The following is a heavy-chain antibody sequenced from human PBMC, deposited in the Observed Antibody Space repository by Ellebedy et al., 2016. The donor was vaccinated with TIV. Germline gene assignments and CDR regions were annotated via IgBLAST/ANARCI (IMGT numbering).Heavy chain of an antibody. D-gene: IGHD7-27*01. V-gene: IGHV3-74*01. CDR1: GFTFSSYC. CDR2: IHSDGIST. J-gene: IGHJ4*02. CDR3: ARDHPLGIENFDY. Sequence: GESLKISCAASGFTFSSYCKHLFRQAPGKGPVWVSRIHSDGISTSYADSVKGRFTISRDNAKNTLYLRMNSLRAEDTAVYYCARDHPLGIENFDYWGQGTLVTVSS.